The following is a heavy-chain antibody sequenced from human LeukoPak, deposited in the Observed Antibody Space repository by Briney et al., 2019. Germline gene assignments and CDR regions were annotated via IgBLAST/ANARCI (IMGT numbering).Heavy chain of an antibody. J-gene: IGHJ4*02. CDR2: IIPIFGTA. D-gene: IGHD3-22*01. Sequence: ASVKVSCKASGGTFSSYAISWVRQAPGQGLEWMGGIIPIFGTANYAQKFQGRVTITADESTSTAYMELSSLRSEDTAVYYCARDRDYYDSSHHDYWGQGTLVTVSS. CDR3: ARDRDYYDSSHHDY. CDR1: GGTFSSYA. V-gene: IGHV1-69*13.